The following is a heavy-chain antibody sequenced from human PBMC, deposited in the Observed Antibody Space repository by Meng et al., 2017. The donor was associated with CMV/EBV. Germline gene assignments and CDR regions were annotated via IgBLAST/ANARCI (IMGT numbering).Heavy chain of an antibody. V-gene: IGHV4-28*02. CDR3: ARSNGYSSSWYYFDY. D-gene: IGHD6-13*01. Sequence: LRLSRAVSGYSISSSNWWGWIRQPPGKGLEWIGYIYYRGSIYYNPSLKSRVAMSVDTSKNQFSLKLNSVTAVDTAVYYCARSNGYSSSWYYFDYWGQGTLVTV. J-gene: IGHJ4*02. CDR2: IYYRGSI. CDR1: GYSISSSNW.